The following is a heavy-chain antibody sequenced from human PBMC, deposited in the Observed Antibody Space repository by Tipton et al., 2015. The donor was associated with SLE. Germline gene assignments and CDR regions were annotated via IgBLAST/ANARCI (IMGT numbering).Heavy chain of an antibody. Sequence: LSLTCAVSGGSISSVGYYWSWIRQHPGKGLEWIGHIYHSGSTFYSPSLRSRVTISVDTSKSQFSLNLTSVTAADTAVYYCARRVAVTDYFDYWGQGTLVTVSS. CDR1: GGSISSVGYY. CDR3: ARRVAVTDYFDY. CDR2: IYHSGST. J-gene: IGHJ4*02. D-gene: IGHD6-19*01. V-gene: IGHV4-31*11.